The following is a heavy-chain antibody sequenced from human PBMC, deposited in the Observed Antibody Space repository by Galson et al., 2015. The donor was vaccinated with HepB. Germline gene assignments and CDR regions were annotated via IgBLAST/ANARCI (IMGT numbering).Heavy chain of an antibody. D-gene: IGHD3-22*01. J-gene: IGHJ3*02. CDR2: ISYDGSNK. CDR3: AKWGHYYDSSGYLFWTRDAFDI. CDR1: GFTFSSYG. Sequence: SLRLSCAASGFTFSSYGMHWVRQAPGKGLEWVAVISYDGSNKYYADSVKGRFTISRDNSKNTLYLQMNSLRAEDTAVYYCAKWGHYYDSSGYLFWTRDAFDIWGQGTMVTVSS. V-gene: IGHV3-30*18.